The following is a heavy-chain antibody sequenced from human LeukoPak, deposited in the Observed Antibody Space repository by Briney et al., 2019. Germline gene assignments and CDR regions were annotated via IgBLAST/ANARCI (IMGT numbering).Heavy chain of an antibody. CDR1: GFTFSDYS. V-gene: IGHV3-21*04. CDR3: AKSRWTYYDCGES. D-gene: IGHD3-22*01. CDR2: ISGSGSYI. J-gene: IGHJ5*02. Sequence: GSLRLSCAASGFTFSDYSMNWVRQTPRKGLEWVSCISGSGSYIYYADSVKGRFTISRDNAKNSLHLQVNSLRAEDTAVYYCAKSRWTYYDCGESWGQGTLVTVSS.